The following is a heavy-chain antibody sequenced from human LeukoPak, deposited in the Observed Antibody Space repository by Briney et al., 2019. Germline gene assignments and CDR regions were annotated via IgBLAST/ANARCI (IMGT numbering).Heavy chain of an antibody. CDR2: IYYSGST. V-gene: IGHV4-39*07. J-gene: IGHJ5*02. CDR3: ARDPANTDCGGDCYL. CDR1: GGSISCSSYY. Sequence: SETLSLTCTVSGGSISCSSYYWGWIRQPPGKGLEWIGSIYYSGSTYYNPSLKSRVTISVDTSKNQFSLKLSSVTAADTAVYYCARDPANTDCGGDCYLWGQGTLVTVSS. D-gene: IGHD2-21*02.